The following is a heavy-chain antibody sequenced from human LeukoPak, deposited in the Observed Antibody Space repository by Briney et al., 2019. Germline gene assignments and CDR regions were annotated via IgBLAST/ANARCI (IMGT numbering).Heavy chain of an antibody. CDR1: GFTFSSYA. D-gene: IGHD2-15*01. CDR2: ISGSGGST. CDR3: ARGGYCSGGSCYGNGMDV. J-gene: IGHJ6*02. V-gene: IGHV3-23*01. Sequence: PGGSLRPSCAASGFTFSSYAMSWVRQAPGKGLEWVSAISGSGGSTYYADSVKGRFTISRDNAKNSLYLQMNSLRAEDTAVYYCARGGYCSGGSCYGNGMDVWGPGTTVTVSS.